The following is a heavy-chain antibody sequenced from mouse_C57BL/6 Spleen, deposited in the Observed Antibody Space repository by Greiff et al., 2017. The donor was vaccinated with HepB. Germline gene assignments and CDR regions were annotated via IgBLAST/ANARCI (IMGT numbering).Heavy chain of an antibody. V-gene: IGHV1-76*01. Sequence: VQLQQSGAELVRPGASVKLSCKASGYTFTDYYINWVKQRPGQGLEWIARIYPGSGNTYYNEKFTGKATLTAEKSSSTAYMQLSSLTSEDSAVYFGAREDGDYWGQGTSVTVSS. CDR3: AREDGDY. CDR1: GYTFTDYY. J-gene: IGHJ4*01. CDR2: IYPGSGNT. D-gene: IGHD2-3*01.